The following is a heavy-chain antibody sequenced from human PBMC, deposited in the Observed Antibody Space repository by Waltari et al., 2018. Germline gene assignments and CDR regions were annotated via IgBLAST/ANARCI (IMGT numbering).Heavy chain of an antibody. Sequence: EVQLLESGGGLAQPGGSLRLSCEASGFTFSSNDMTWVRQAPGKGLEWVSRIYSGGSTNYADSVKGRCTVSRDNSKNTLYLQMSNLRGEDTAVYYCAKGGDTGTYGFFDFWGQGTLVSVSS. D-gene: IGHD1-1*01. V-gene: IGHV3-23*03. CDR1: GFTFSSND. CDR3: AKGGDTGTYGFFDF. CDR2: IYSGGST. J-gene: IGHJ4*02.